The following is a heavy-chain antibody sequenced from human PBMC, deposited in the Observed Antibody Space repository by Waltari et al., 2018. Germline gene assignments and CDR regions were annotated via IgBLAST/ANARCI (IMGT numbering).Heavy chain of an antibody. V-gene: IGHV1-69*08. CDR3: ARALEYGSGWYF. D-gene: IGHD6-19*01. CDR2: IIPIFGTA. CDR1: GGTFTSSA. J-gene: IGHJ4*02. Sequence: VQLVPSGAELKKPGSSVKVSCKASGGTFTSSAISCVRQAPGQGLEWMGRIIPIFGTANYAQKFQGRVTITADKSTSTAYMELSSLRSEDTAVYYCARALEYGSGWYFWGQGTLVTVSS.